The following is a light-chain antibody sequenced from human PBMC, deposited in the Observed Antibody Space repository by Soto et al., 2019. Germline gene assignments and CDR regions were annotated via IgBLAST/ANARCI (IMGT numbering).Light chain of an antibody. V-gene: IGLV1-51*01. CDR1: SSNIGNNY. CDR3: GTWDSSLSACV. J-gene: IGLJ3*02. CDR2: DNN. Sequence: QSVLTQPPSVSAAPGPKVTISCSGSSSNIGNNYVSWYQQLPGSAPKLLIYDNNKRPSGIPDRFSGSKSGTSATLGITGLQTGDESEYYCGTWDSSLSACVFVGGTKVNVL.